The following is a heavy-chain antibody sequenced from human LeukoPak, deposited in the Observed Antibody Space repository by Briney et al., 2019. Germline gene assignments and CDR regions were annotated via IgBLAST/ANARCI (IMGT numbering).Heavy chain of an antibody. CDR1: GFTFSSYA. V-gene: IGHV3-23*01. CDR3: AKDLVVNTIFGVVGFDY. CDR2: ISGSDGST. D-gene: IGHD3-3*01. J-gene: IGHJ4*02. Sequence: PGGSLRLSCAASGFTFSSYAMSWVRQAPGKGLEWVSAISGSDGSTYYADSVKGRFTISRDNSKNTLYLQMNSLRAEDTAVYYCAKDLVVNTIFGVVGFDYWGQGTLVTVSS.